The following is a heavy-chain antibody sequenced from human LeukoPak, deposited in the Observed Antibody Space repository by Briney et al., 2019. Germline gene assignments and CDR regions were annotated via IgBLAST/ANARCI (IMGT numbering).Heavy chain of an antibody. D-gene: IGHD1-26*01. CDR3: ARDRGSESYSENYFDY. Sequence: PGGSLRLSCAASGFTFSSYAMHWVRQAPGNGLEYVSAISSNGGSTYYAKSVKGRFTISRDNSKNTLYLQMGRLRAEDMAVYYCARDRGSESYSENYFDYWGQGTLVTVSS. CDR2: ISSNGGST. V-gene: IGHV3-64*01. CDR1: GFTFSSYA. J-gene: IGHJ4*02.